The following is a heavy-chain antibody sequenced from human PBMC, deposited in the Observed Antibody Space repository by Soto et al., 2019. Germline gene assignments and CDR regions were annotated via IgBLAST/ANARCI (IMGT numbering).Heavy chain of an antibody. J-gene: IGHJ5*02. CDR2: IIPIFGTA. CDR1: GGTFSSYA. CDR3: ARARGRITMVRGVPVPFDP. V-gene: IGHV1-69*01. D-gene: IGHD3-10*01. Sequence: QVQLVQSGAEVKKPGSSVKVSCKASGGTFSSYAISWVRQAPGQGLEWMGGIIPIFGTANYAQKFQGRVTITADESTSTAYMELSSLRSEDTAVYYCARARGRITMVRGVPVPFDPWGQGNLVTVSS.